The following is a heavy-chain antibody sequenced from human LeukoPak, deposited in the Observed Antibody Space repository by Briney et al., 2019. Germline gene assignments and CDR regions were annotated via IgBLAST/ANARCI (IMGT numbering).Heavy chain of an antibody. CDR1: GFTFSSYS. Sequence: GGSLRLSCAASGFTFSSYSMNWVRQAPGKGLEWVSSISSSNSYIYYADSVKGRFTISRDNAKNSLYLQMDSLRAEDTAVYYCARATSGSYPWVYRGQGTLVTVSS. D-gene: IGHD1-26*01. CDR3: ARATSGSYPWVY. J-gene: IGHJ4*02. V-gene: IGHV3-21*01. CDR2: ISSSNSYI.